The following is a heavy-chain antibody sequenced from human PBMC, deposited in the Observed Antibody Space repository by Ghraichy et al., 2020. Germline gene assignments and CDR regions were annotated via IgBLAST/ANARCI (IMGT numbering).Heavy chain of an antibody. CDR1: GFTFSSYA. D-gene: IGHD5-18*01. V-gene: IGHV3-23*01. CDR2: ISGSGGST. CDR3: ARTPYITWIQLWAYFDY. J-gene: IGHJ4*02. Sequence: GGSLRLSCAASGFTFSSYAMSWVRQAPGKGLEWVSAISGSGGSTYYADSVKGRFTISRDNSKNTLYLQMNSLRAEDTAVYYCARTPYITWIQLWAYFDYWGQGTLVTVSS.